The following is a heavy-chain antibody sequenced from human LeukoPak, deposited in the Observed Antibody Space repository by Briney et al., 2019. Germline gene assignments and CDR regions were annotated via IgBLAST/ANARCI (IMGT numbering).Heavy chain of an antibody. D-gene: IGHD3-22*01. V-gene: IGHV4-31*03. CDR1: GGSIRSGGDY. Sequence: SETLSLTCTVSGGSIRSGGDYWSWIRQHPGKGLEWLGYIHYSESTYYNPSLRSRVTISVDTSKNQFSLKLNSVTAADTAVYFCARGHEDYDSSGYYRFDYWGQGTLVTVSS. CDR3: ARGHEDYDSSGYYRFDY. J-gene: IGHJ4*02. CDR2: IHYSEST.